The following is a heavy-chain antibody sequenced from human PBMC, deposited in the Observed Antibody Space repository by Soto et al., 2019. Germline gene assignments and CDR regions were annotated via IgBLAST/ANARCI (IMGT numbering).Heavy chain of an antibody. J-gene: IGHJ6*03. D-gene: IGHD3-3*01. CDR1: GFTFSGSA. Sequence: ALRLSCAASGFTFSGSAMHWVRQASGKGLEWVGRIRSKANNYATAYGASVKGRFTISRDDSKNTVYLQMNSLKTEDTAVYYCSRQASDFWSGKPQYYMDVWGKGTTVTVSS. CDR2: IRSKANNYAT. V-gene: IGHV3-73*01. CDR3: SRQASDFWSGKPQYYMDV.